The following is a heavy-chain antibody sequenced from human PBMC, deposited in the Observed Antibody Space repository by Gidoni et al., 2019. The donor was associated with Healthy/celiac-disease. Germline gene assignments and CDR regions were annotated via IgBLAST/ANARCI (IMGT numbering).Heavy chain of an antibody. CDR1: GFTLSSYG. J-gene: IGHJ6*02. Sequence: QVQLVESGGGVVQTGRSLRLPCAAAGFTLSSYGMHWVRQAPGKGLEWFAVLWYDGSNNYYADSVKRRFTISRDNSKNTLYLQMNSLRSEDTAVYYCARVRSNYYYYGMDVWGQGTTVTVSS. CDR2: LWYDGSNN. CDR3: ARVRSNYYYYGMDV. V-gene: IGHV3-33*08.